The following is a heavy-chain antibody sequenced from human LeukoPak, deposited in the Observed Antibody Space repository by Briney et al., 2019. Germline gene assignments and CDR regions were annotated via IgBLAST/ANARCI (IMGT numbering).Heavy chain of an antibody. CDR3: ARDAGEQLVFDY. Sequence: PSQTLSLTCTVSGGSISSGGYYWSWIRQHPGKGLEWIGYIYYSGSTYYNPSLKSRVTISVDTSKNQFSLKLSSVTAADTAVYYCARDAGEQLVFDYWGQGTLVTVSS. D-gene: IGHD6-13*01. V-gene: IGHV4-31*03. CDR1: GGSISSGGYY. CDR2: IYYSGST. J-gene: IGHJ4*02.